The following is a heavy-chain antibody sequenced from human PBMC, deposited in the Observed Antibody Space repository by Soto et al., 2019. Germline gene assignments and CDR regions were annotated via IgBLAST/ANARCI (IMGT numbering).Heavy chain of an antibody. CDR1: GFSLSTGGVG. CDR2: IFWDDDK. V-gene: IGHV2-5*02. J-gene: IGHJ4*02. D-gene: IGHD1-7*01. Sequence: QITLKESGPTLVKPTQTLTLTCTFSGFSLSTGGVGVGWIRQPPGKALEWLGFIFWDDDKRYSPSLKSRLTIPKDTSKNQVVLTITNMDPVDTATYYCAHRSASQLELRNWGQGTLVTVSS. CDR3: AHRSASQLELRN.